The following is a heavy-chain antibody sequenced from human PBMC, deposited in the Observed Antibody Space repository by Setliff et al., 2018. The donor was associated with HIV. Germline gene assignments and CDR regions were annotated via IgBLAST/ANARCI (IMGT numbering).Heavy chain of an antibody. Sequence: SETLSLPCTVSGYSISSRYYWGWIRQPPGQGLELIGSVYHTGSTYYHPSLNGRVTMSADTSKNQFSLKLSSVTAADTAVYYCASSPAGRSDSCLHTFDYWGQGTLVTVSS. CDR1: GYSISSRYY. CDR2: VYHTGST. V-gene: IGHV4-38-2*02. J-gene: IGHJ4*02. D-gene: IGHD3-10*01. CDR3: ASSPAGRSDSCLHTFDY.